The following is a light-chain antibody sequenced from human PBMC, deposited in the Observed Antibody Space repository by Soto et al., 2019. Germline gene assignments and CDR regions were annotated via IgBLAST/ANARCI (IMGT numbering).Light chain of an antibody. Sequence: QSALTQPPSASGSPGQSVTISCTGTSRNVGSYNYVSWYQQHPGKAPKLMIYEVSQRPSGVPDRFSGSKSGNTASLTVSGLQAEDEAVYYCSSTAGNNNLVFGGGTKVTVL. CDR3: SSTAGNNNLV. V-gene: IGLV2-8*01. CDR2: EVS. CDR1: SRNVGSYNY. J-gene: IGLJ3*02.